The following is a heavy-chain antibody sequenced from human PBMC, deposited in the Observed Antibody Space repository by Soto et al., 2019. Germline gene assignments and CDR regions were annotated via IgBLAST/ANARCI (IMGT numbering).Heavy chain of an antibody. CDR2: ISYGGSS. CDR1: GGSINSGGYC. J-gene: IGHJ4*02. V-gene: IGHV4-31*03. D-gene: IGHD5-18*01. Sequence: QVQLQESGTGLVNPSQTLSLTCTVSGGSINSGGYCWSWTRKHPRKGLDWIRCISYGGSSIYNPSLKSRVTISVDTSKNQFSLKLTSVAAADTAVYYCSRGILVWGQGALITVSS. CDR3: SRGILV.